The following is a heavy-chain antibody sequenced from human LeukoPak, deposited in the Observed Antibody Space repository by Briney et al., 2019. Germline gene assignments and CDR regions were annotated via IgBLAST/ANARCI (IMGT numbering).Heavy chain of an antibody. CDR3: ARALSSGCYLLDV. D-gene: IGHD6-19*01. CDR1: GFTFSDYY. CDR2: ISSSGSYT. Sequence: GGSLRLSCAASGFTFSDYYMSWTRQAPGKGLEWVSYISSSGSYTNYADSVKSRFTISRDNAKNSPYLQMNSLRAEDTAVYYCARALSSGCYLLDVCGQGPTVAASS. J-gene: IGHJ6*02. V-gene: IGHV3-11*05.